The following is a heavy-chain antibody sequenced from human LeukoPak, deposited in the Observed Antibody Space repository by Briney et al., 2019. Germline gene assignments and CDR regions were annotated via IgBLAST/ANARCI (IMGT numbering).Heavy chain of an antibody. Sequence: SEALSVTCTAPGASICRYYWSWMRQPPGKGLEWIGYVYNSGTTNYNPSLKSRVTISVDTSKIQFSLKLTSVTAADTAVYYCAQTTGWPGFDYWGQGTLVTVSS. V-gene: IGHV4-59*01. D-gene: IGHD6-19*01. CDR2: VYNSGTT. CDR1: GASICRYY. J-gene: IGHJ4*02. CDR3: AQTTGWPGFDY.